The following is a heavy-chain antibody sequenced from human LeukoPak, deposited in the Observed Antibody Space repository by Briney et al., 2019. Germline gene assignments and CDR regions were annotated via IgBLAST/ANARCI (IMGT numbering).Heavy chain of an antibody. D-gene: IGHD2-15*01. CDR2: IRSKANSYAT. CDR3: TRLVGIDFDY. V-gene: IGHV3-73*01. J-gene: IGHJ4*02. Sequence: SGGSLRLSCAASGFTFRGSAMHWVRQASGKGLEWVGRIRSKANSYATAYAASVKGRFTISRDDSKNTAYLQMNSLKTEDTAVYYCTRLVGIDFDYWGQGTLVTVSS. CDR1: GFTFRGSA.